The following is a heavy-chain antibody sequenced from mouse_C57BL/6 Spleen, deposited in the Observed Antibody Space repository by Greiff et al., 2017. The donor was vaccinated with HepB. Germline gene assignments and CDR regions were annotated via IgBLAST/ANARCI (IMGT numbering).Heavy chain of an antibody. CDR2: IYPGSGST. Sequence: QVQLQQPGAELVKPGASVKMSCKASGYTFTSYWITWVKQRPGQGLEWIGDIYPGSGSTNYNEKFKSKATLTVDTSSSTAYMQLSSLTSEDSAVYYCARYSSGYSAWFAYWGQGTLVTVSA. CDR3: ARYSSGYSAWFAY. V-gene: IGHV1-55*01. CDR1: GYTFTSYW. J-gene: IGHJ3*01. D-gene: IGHD3-2*02.